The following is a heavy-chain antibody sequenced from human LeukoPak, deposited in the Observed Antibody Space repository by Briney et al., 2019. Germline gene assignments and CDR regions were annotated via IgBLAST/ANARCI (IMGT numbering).Heavy chain of an antibody. V-gene: IGHV4-39*07. CDR1: RGSVSSSTYY. CDR3: MAEKNGSPHY. J-gene: IGHJ4*02. Sequence: SETLSLTCTVSRGSVSSSTYYWSWVRQPPGKGLEWIASIYYTGSTYYNPSLKSRVTISLDMSKNEFFLTMTSVTAADTAVYFCMAEKNGSPHYWGQGTQVTVSS. D-gene: IGHD2-8*01. CDR2: IYYTGST.